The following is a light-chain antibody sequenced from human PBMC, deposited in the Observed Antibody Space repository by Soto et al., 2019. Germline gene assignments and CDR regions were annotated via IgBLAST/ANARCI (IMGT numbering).Light chain of an antibody. V-gene: IGKV1-39*01. J-gene: IGKJ2*01. CDR2: DAS. CDR1: QSISSW. CDR3: QQSDSNPYT. Sequence: DIQMTQSPSTLSASVRDRVTITCRASQSISSWLAWYQQTKGKAPQILIYDASSLLSGVPSRFSGSGSGTDFTLPIASLQPEDFSTYYCQQSDSNPYTFGQGTKVDIK.